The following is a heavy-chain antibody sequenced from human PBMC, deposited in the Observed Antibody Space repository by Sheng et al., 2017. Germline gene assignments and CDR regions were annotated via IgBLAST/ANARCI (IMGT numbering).Heavy chain of an antibody. CDR3: AREAHDIAAAGKNNWFDP. Sequence: QLQLLESGPGLVKPSETLSLTCTVSGGSISSSSYYWGWIRQPPGKGLEWIGSIYYSGSTYYNPSLKSRVTISVDTSKNQFSLKLSSVTAADTAVYYCAREAHDIAAAGKNNWFDPWGPGEPWSPSP. V-gene: IGHV4-39*07. CDR1: GGSISSSSYY. J-gene: IGHJ5*02. D-gene: IGHD6-13*01. CDR2: IYYSGST.